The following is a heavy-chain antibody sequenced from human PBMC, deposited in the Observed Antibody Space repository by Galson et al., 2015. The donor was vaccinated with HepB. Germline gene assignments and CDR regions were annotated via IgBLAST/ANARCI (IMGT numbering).Heavy chain of an antibody. D-gene: IGHD2-8*01. V-gene: IGHV3-23*01. Sequence: SLRLSCAASGFTFSSYAMSWVRQAPGKGLEWVSAISGSGGSTYYADSVKGRFTISRDNSKNTLYLQMNSLRAEDTAVYYCARNLRGVMSRGNWYFDLWGRGTLVTVSS. CDR2: ISGSGGST. J-gene: IGHJ2*01. CDR1: GFTFSSYA. CDR3: ARNLRGVMSRGNWYFDL.